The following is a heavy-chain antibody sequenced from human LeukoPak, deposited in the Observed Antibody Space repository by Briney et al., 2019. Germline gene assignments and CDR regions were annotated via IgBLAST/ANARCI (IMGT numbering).Heavy chain of an antibody. V-gene: IGHV4-31*03. D-gene: IGHD1-14*01. CDR3: AKDQPTGVRGPGPIDY. Sequence: SETLSLTCTVSGGSVSSGDYYWSWIRQLPGKGLEWIGYIYYSGSTYYNPSLKSRLTISVDTSKNQFSLKLSSVTAADTAVYYCAKDQPTGVRGPGPIDYWGQGTLVTVSS. CDR1: GGSVSSGDYY. CDR2: IYYSGST. J-gene: IGHJ4*02.